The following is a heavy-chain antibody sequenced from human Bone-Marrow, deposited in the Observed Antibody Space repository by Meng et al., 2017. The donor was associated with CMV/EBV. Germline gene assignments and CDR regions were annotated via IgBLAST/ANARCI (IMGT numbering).Heavy chain of an antibody. J-gene: IGHJ5*02. CDR3: AKDFGFDP. CDR1: GFTFDDYA. Sequence: SLKISCAASGFTFDDYAMHWVRQAPGKGLEWVSGISWNSGSIGYAGSVKGRFTISRDNAKNSLYLQMNSLRAEDTALYYCAKDFGFDPWGQGTLVTVSS. CDR2: ISWNSGSI. V-gene: IGHV3-9*01.